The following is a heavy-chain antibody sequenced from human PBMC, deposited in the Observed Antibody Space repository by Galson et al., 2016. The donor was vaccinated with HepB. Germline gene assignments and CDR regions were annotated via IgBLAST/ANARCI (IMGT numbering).Heavy chain of an antibody. D-gene: IGHD1-26*01. CDR2: VTNSGVTP. J-gene: IGHJ4*02. Sequence: SLRLSCAASGFNFNSYAFTWVRQAPGQGLDWVLGVTNSGVTPHYADSVKGRFTISRDNSTNTLSLQMNSLRAEDTAVYYCAKAGLVGSPFDYWGQGNLVTVSS. V-gene: IGHV3-23*01. CDR3: AKAGLVGSPFDY. CDR1: GFNFNSYA.